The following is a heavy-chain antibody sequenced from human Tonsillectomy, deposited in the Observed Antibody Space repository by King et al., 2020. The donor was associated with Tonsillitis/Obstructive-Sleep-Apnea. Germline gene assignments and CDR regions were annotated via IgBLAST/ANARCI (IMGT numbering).Heavy chain of an antibody. D-gene: IGHD2-21*01. J-gene: IGHJ6*02. V-gene: IGHV5-10-1*03. CDR3: VRVITSYYSSGMDV. Sequence: VQLVESGAEVKKPGESLRISCKGSGYSFTSYWISWVRQMPGKGLEWMGRIYPSDSYTNYSRYLQGHVIISADKSISTAYLQWGRLKASDTAMYYCVRVITSYYSSGMDVWGHRTTVTVSS. CDR1: GYSFTSYW. CDR2: IYPSDSYT.